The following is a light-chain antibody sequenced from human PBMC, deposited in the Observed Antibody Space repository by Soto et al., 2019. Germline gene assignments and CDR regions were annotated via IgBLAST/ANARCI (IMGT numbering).Light chain of an antibody. CDR3: QPYDNLPLI. CDR1: QDISDV. J-gene: IGKJ5*01. Sequence: DIQMTQSPSALSASVGYRVTLTGKASQDISDVLNWYQQQQGKAPKVLIYDEYKLQTGVTSRFSGSGSGTDFTFTISSMQPEDFATYYCQPYDNLPLIFGQGTRLEIK. V-gene: IGKV1-33*01. CDR2: DEY.